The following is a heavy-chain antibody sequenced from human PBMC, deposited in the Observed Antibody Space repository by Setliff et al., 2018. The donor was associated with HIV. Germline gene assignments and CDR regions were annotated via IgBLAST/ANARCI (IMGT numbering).Heavy chain of an antibody. D-gene: IGHD3-3*01. V-gene: IGHV4-61*09. Sequence: PSETLSLTCTVSGGSISSGSYYWSWIRQPAGKGLEWIGHISTSGSTNYNPSLKSRVTISVDTSRNQFSLKLSSVTAADTAVYYCARGSGDYWSGYYLRWFDPWGQGTLVTVSS. CDR2: ISTSGST. J-gene: IGHJ5*02. CDR3: ARGSGDYWSGYYLRWFDP. CDR1: GGSISSGSYY.